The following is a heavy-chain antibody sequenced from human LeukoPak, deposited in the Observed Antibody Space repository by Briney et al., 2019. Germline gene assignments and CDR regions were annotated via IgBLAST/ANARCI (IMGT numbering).Heavy chain of an antibody. V-gene: IGHV3-21*01. CDR2: ISSGTSYI. CDR1: GFTFNTYT. CDR3: ARVGSGSATVYYMDV. J-gene: IGHJ6*03. D-gene: IGHD3-10*01. Sequence: GGSLRLSCAASGFTFNTYTMNWVRQAPGKGLEWVSSISSGTSYIYYADSVKGRFTISRDNAKNSLYLQMNSLRAEDTAVYYCARVGSGSATVYYMDVWGKGTTVTVSS.